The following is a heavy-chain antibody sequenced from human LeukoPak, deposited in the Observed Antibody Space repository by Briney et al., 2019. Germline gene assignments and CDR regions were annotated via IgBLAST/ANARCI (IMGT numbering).Heavy chain of an antibody. CDR1: GYTYTSYG. CDR2: ISAYNGNT. V-gene: IGHV1-18*01. CDR3: ARDLRSPWEYGSRSYYFDY. J-gene: IGHJ4*02. D-gene: IGHD3-10*01. Sequence: ASVKVSCKASGYTYTSYGISWVRQAPGQGLEWMGWISAYNGNTNYAQKLQGRVTMTTDTSTSTAYMKLRSLRSDDTAVYCCARDLRSPWEYGSRSYYFDYWGQGTLVTVSS.